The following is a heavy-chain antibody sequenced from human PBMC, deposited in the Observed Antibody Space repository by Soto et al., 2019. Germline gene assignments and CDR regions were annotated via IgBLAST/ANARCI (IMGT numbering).Heavy chain of an antibody. CDR3: AKGEDRSGWFKFYGMDA. Sequence: VQLVESGGGLVQPGRSLRLSCATSGFRFDGYAMYWVRQAPGKGLEWVAGISWNSTDIGHADSVKGRFTISRDNAKSSLHLQMMGLRIEDTALHYCAKGEDRSGWFKFYGMDAWGQGTTVTVSS. CDR2: ISWNSTDI. V-gene: IGHV3-9*01. CDR1: GFRFDGYA. D-gene: IGHD6-19*01. J-gene: IGHJ6*02.